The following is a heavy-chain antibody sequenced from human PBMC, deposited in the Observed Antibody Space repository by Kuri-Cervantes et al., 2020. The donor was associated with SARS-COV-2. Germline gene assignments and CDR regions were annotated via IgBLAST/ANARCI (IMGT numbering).Heavy chain of an antibody. J-gene: IGHJ4*02. Sequence: ASVKVSCKASGYTFTSYDINWVRQATGQGLEWMGWMNPNSGNTGYAQKFQGRVTMTRDTSISTVYMEMNRLRSDDTAVYYCARLRQLEEGYWGQGTLVTVSS. CDR3: ARLRQLEEGY. CDR1: GYTFTSYD. V-gene: IGHV1-8*02. CDR2: MNPNSGNT. D-gene: IGHD1-1*01.